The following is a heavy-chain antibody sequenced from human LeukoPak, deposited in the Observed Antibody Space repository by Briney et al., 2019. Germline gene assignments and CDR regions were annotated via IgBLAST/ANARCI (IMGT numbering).Heavy chain of an antibody. CDR1: GGSISSYY. V-gene: IGHV4-4*07. Sequence: SETLSLTCTVSGGSISSYYWSWIPQPAGKGLEWIGRIYTSGSTNYNPSLKSRVTMSVDTSKNQFSLKLSSVTAADTAVYYCARETDGGSSSWYPGCFDYWGQGTLVTVSS. CDR2: IYTSGST. D-gene: IGHD6-13*01. CDR3: ARETDGGSSSWYPGCFDY. J-gene: IGHJ4*02.